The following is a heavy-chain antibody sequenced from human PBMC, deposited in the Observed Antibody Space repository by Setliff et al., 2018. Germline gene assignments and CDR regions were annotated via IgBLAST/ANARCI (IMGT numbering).Heavy chain of an antibody. Sequence: PSETLSLTCTVSGGSISSYYWSWIRQPPGKGLEWIGYIYYSGSTNYNPSLQSRVTISVDTSKNQFSLKLSSVTAADTAVYYCARDEGSSYFYGMDVWSQGTTVTVSS. CDR1: GGSISSYY. CDR3: ARDEGSSYFYGMDV. D-gene: IGHD6-13*01. J-gene: IGHJ6*02. V-gene: IGHV4-59*01. CDR2: IYYSGST.